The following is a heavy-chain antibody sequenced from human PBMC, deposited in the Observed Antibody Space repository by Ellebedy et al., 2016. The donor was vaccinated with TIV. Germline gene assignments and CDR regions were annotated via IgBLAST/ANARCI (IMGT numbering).Heavy chain of an antibody. Sequence: GESLKISCVVSGFSVSSNYMSWVRQAPGKGLEWVSGIYIGGTTYYSDAVKGRITISRDNSKNTLYLQMDSLRVEDTAVYYCARDGLGGPDFWGQGTLVTVSS. CDR1: GFSVSSNY. J-gene: IGHJ4*02. CDR2: IYIGGTT. D-gene: IGHD3-10*01. V-gene: IGHV3-66*01. CDR3: ARDGLGGPDF.